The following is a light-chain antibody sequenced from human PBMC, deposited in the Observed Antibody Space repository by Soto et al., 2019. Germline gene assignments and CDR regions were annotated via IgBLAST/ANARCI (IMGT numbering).Light chain of an antibody. CDR2: QDS. Sequence: SYELTQPPSVSVSPGQTASITCSGAKLGDKYACWYQQKPGQSPVLVIYQDSKRPSGIPERFSGSNSGNTATLTISGTQAMDEADYYCQAWDSSSYVVFGGWTKVTVL. CDR1: KLGDKY. J-gene: IGLJ2*01. V-gene: IGLV3-1*01. CDR3: QAWDSSSYVV.